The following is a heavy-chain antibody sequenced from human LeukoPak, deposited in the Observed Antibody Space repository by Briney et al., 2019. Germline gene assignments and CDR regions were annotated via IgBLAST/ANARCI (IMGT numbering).Heavy chain of an antibody. CDR3: AKDDSGSYYYY. D-gene: IGHD1-26*01. V-gene: IGHV3-30-3*01. Sequence: GGSLRLSCEASGFTFSDYAIHWVRQAPGNGLEWVALISDDGNNKYYAESVRGRFTISRDNSKNTLYLQMNSLRAEDTAVYYCAKDDSGSYYYYWGQGTLVTVSS. CDR1: GFTFSDYA. J-gene: IGHJ4*02. CDR2: ISDDGNNK.